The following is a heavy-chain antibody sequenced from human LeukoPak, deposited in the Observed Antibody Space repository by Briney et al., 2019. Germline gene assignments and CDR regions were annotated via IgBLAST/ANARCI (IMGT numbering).Heavy chain of an antibody. J-gene: IGHJ4*02. D-gene: IGHD3-22*01. CDR2: IIPIFGTA. Sequence: AASVKVSCKASGGTFSSYAISWVRQAPGQGLEWMGGIIPIFGTANYAQKFQGRVTITADDSTSTAYMELSGLRSEDTAVYYCAAPAYDSSGSNDYWGQGTLVTVSS. CDR3: AAPAYDSSGSNDY. CDR1: GGTFSSYA. V-gene: IGHV1-69*13.